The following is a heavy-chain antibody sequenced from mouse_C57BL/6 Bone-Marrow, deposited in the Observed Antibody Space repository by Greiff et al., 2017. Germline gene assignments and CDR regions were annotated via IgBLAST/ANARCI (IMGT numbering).Heavy chain of an antibody. D-gene: IGHD1-1*01. CDR1: GYTFTSYG. CDR3: DRYGSRRAMDY. Sequence: QVQLQQSGAELARPGASVKMSCKASGYTFTSYGISWVKQRTGQGLEWIGEIYPRSGNTYYNEKFKGKATLTADKSSSTAYMELRSLTSEDSAVYFCDRYGSRRAMDYWGQGTSVTVSS. V-gene: IGHV1-81*01. J-gene: IGHJ4*01. CDR2: IYPRSGNT.